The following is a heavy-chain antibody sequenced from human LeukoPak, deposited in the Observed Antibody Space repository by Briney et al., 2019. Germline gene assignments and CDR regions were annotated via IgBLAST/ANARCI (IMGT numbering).Heavy chain of an antibody. CDR1: GFTFSNYW. D-gene: IGHD3-10*01. J-gene: IGHJ4*02. Sequence: QSGGSLRLSCVASGFTFSNYWIHWVRQAPGKGLVWVSHINYDGTDTIYAKSVKGRFTVSRDNGKNTVYLQLSSLRVEDTAVYYCARDAYASGSHDYWSQGTLVTVSS. CDR2: INYDGTDT. CDR3: ARDAYASGSHDY. V-gene: IGHV3-74*01.